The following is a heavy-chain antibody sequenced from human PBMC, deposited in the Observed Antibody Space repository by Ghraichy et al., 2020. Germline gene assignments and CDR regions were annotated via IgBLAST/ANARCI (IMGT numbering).Heavy chain of an antibody. CDR1: GGSISSSSYY. CDR3: ARVIKEGYFDY. CDR2: IYYSGST. D-gene: IGHD3-10*01. J-gene: IGHJ4*02. V-gene: IGHV4-39*01. Sequence: SETLSLTCTVSGGSISSSSYYWGWIRQPPGKGLEWIGSIYYSGSTYYNPSLKSRVTISVDTSKNQFSLKLSSVTAADTAVHYCARVIKEGYFDYWGQGTLVTVSS.